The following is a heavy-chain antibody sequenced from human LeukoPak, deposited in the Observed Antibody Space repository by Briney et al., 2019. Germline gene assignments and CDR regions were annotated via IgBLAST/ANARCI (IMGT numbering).Heavy chain of an antibody. CDR2: VNWSGGST. CDR3: ARGTQQWLAPFDY. CDR1: GFXFDDYG. V-gene: IGHV3-20*04. D-gene: IGHD6-19*01. Sequence: GGSLRLSCAASGFXFDDYGMSWVRQAPGRGLEWVSGVNWSGGSTGCADSVKGRFTISRDNAKNSLYLQMNSLRADDTALYYCARGTQQWLAPFDYWGQGSLVTVSS. J-gene: IGHJ4*02.